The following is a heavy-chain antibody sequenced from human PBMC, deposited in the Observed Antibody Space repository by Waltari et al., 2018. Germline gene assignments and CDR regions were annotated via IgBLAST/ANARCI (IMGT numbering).Heavy chain of an antibody. V-gene: IGHV3-13*01. CDR2: SGVAGDT. J-gene: IGHJ5*02. CDR3: TRGLKNWFDP. Sequence: EVQLVGSGGGLVHPGGSLRLSCTASGFTFINYDMHWVRQVTGKGRGWVSGSGVAGDTYYADAVRGRFTISRQNVKNSLYLQMDSLRAEDTAVYYCTRGLKNWFDPWGQGILVTVSS. CDR1: GFTFINYD.